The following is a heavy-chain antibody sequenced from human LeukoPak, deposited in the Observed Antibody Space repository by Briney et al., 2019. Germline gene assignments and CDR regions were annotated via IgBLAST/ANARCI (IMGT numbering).Heavy chain of an antibody. CDR1: GFTFSDYA. CDR3: AKPTRGGGGSFLIDH. J-gene: IGHJ4*02. D-gene: IGHD1-26*01. V-gene: IGHV3-33*06. Sequence: GRSLRLSCATSGFTFSDYAMHWVRQAPGKGLEWVAVIWYDASDKYYGDSVKGRFTISRDNSKNTLYLGMDSLRVEDTAVYFCAKPTRGGGGSFLIDHWGQGTLVTVSS. CDR2: IWYDASDK.